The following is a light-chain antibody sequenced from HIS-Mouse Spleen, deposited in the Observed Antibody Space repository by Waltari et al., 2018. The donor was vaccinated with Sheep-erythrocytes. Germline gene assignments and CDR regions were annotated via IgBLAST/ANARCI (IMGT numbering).Light chain of an antibody. J-gene: IGLJ3*02. Sequence: QSALTQPASVSGSPGQSITISCTGTSSDVGSYNLVSWYQQHPGKAPQLRIYEGSKRPSVVSNRFSGSKSGNTASLTISGLQAEDEADYYCCSYAGSSTPWVFGGGTKLTVL. CDR3: CSYAGSSTPWV. CDR2: EGS. V-gene: IGLV2-23*01. CDR1: SSDVGSYNL.